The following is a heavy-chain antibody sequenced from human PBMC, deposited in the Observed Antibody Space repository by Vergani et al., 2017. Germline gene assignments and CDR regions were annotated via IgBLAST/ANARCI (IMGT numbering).Heavy chain of an antibody. V-gene: IGHV3-66*02. J-gene: IGHJ5*02. D-gene: IGHD3-10*01. CDR3: ARGNYYGSGTYVDP. Sequence: VQLVESGGGVVQPGRSLRVSCAGSGFTVSGNYMTWVRQAPGKGLEWVSHIYSGDETYYADSVKGRVTISRDTSKNTLHLQINNLRVEDTAVYYCARGNYYGSGTYVDPWGQGTLVTVSS. CDR2: IYSGDET. CDR1: GFTVSGNY.